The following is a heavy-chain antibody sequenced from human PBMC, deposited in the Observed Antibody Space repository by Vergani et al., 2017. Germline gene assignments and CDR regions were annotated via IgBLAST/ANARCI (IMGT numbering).Heavy chain of an antibody. V-gene: IGHV4-30-4*08. CDR3: ARVGVVRGVSYYYYYYGMDV. CDR2: IYYSGST. CDR1: GGSISSGDYY. D-gene: IGHD3-10*01. J-gene: IGHJ6*02. Sequence: QVQLQESGPGLVKPSQTLSLTCTVSGGSISSGDYYWSWIRQPPGKGLEWIWYIYYSGSTYYNPSLKSRFTISVDTSKNQFSLKLSSVTAADTAVYYCARVGVVRGVSYYYYYYGMDVWGQGTTVTVSS.